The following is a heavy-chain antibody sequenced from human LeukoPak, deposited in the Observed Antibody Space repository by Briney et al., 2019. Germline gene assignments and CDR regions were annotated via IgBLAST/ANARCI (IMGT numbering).Heavy chain of an antibody. CDR1: GYTFTGYY. D-gene: IGHD3-9*01. CDR3: AREYYDILTGYYKSPFDY. Sequence: ASVKVSCKASGYTFTGYYMHWVRQATGQGLEWMGWMNPNSGNTGYAQKFQGRVTMTRNTSISTAYMELSRLRSEDTAVYYCAREYYDILTGYYKSPFDYWGQGTLVTVSS. V-gene: IGHV1-8*02. CDR2: MNPNSGNT. J-gene: IGHJ4*02.